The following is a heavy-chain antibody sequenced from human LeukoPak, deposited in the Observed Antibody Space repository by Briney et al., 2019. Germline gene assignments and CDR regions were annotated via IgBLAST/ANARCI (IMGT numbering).Heavy chain of an antibody. J-gene: IGHJ3*02. CDR1: GGSISSYS. D-gene: IGHD2-2*02. Sequence: SETLSLTCTVSGGSISSYSWSWIRQPAGKGLEWIGHIYTSGSTNYNPSLKSRVTMSVDTSKNQFSLKLSSVTAADTAVYYCARDWPYCSSTSCYTEGGAFDIWGQGTMVTVSS. CDR3: ARDWPYCSSTSCYTEGGAFDI. CDR2: IYTSGST. V-gene: IGHV4-4*07.